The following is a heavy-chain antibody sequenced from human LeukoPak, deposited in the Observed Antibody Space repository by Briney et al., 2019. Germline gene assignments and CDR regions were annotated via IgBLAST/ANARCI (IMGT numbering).Heavy chain of an antibody. CDR3: AKEEWELHGPDAFDI. J-gene: IGHJ3*02. CDR1: GFTFSSYA. Sequence: GGSLRLSCAASGFTFSSYAMHWVRQAPGKGLEWVAVITHDESNKYYADSVKGRFTISRDNSKNTLYLQMNSLRAEDTAVYYCAKEEWELHGPDAFDIWGQGTMVTVSS. CDR2: ITHDESNK. V-gene: IGHV3-30-3*02. D-gene: IGHD1-26*01.